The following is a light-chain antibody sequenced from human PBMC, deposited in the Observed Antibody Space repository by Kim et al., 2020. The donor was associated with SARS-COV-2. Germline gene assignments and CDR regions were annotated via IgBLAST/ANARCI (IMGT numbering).Light chain of an antibody. V-gene: IGKV1-5*01. CDR3: QHYNTYQAT. CDR2: DAS. Sequence: DIQMTQSPSTLSASVGDRVTITCRASQSISNWLAWYQQQPGKAPNLLIYDASSLGSGVQSRFSGSGSGTEFTLTISSLQPDDFATYYCQHYNTYQATFGPGTKVDIK. CDR1: QSISNW. J-gene: IGKJ3*01.